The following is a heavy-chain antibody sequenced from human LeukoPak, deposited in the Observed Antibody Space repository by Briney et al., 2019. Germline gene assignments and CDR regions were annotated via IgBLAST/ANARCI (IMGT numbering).Heavy chain of an antibody. J-gene: IGHJ4*02. V-gene: IGHV1-2*02. D-gene: IGHD3-22*01. CDR1: GYTFTGYY. Sequence: ASVKVSCKASGYTFTGYYMHWVRQAPGQGLEWMGWINPNSGGTNYAQKFQARVTMTRDTSISTVYMEVNSLRSDDTAVYYCARSAHHDTSGYSIDYWGQGTLVTVSS. CDR2: INPNSGGT. CDR3: ARSAHHDTSGYSIDY.